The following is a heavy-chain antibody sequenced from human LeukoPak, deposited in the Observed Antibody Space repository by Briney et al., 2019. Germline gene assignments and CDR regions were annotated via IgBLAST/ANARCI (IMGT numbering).Heavy chain of an antibody. V-gene: IGHV3-23*01. CDR2: ISGSGGST. D-gene: IGHD1-26*01. J-gene: IGHJ4*02. CDR3: AKARGSYLTRPDY. CDR1: GFTFSDYY. Sequence: GGSLRLSCAASGFTFSDYYMSWIRQAPGKGLEWVSAISGSGGSTYYADSVKGRFTISRDNSKNTLYLQMNSLRAEDTAVYYCAKARGSYLTRPDYWGQGTLVTVSS.